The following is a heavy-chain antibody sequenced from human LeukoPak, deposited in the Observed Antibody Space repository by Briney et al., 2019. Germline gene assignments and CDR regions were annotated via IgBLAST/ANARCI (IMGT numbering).Heavy chain of an antibody. CDR3: ARLAPSGSDRKYYFDY. CDR1: GGTFSSYA. J-gene: IGHJ4*02. V-gene: IGHV1-69*05. CDR2: IIPIFGTA. D-gene: IGHD3-10*01. Sequence: GASVKVSCKASGGTFSSYAISWVRQAPGQGLEWMGGIIPIFGTANYAQKFQGRVTITTDESTSTAYMELSSLRSEDTAVYYCARLAPSGSDRKYYFDYWGQGTLVTVSS.